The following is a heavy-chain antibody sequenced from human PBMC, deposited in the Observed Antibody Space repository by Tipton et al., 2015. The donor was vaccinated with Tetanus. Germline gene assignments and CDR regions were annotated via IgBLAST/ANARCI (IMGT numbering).Heavy chain of an antibody. D-gene: IGHD3-16*01. CDR1: GASISSGGYF. V-gene: IGHV4-31*03. J-gene: IGHJ5*02. CDR2: IYYSGDT. Sequence: TLSLTCSVSGASISSGGYFWNWIRHRPGKGLEWIGYIYYSGDTFYNPSLKSRVNMSVDTSKNQFSLRLTSVTAADTAVYYCARDQGGGRVARLNWFGPWGQGTLVTVSS. CDR3: ARDQGGGRVARLNWFGP.